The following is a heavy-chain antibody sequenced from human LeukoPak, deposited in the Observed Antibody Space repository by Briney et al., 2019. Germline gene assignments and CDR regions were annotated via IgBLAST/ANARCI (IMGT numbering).Heavy chain of an antibody. Sequence: SETLSLTCTVSGASISSSSNYWGWIRQPPGKGLEWIGSMYYSGSTYCNPSLKSRVTISVDTSKNQFSLKLSSVTAADTAVYYCASCRGSSWYYFDYWGQGTLVTVSS. CDR2: MYYSGST. D-gene: IGHD6-13*01. CDR3: ASCRGSSWYYFDY. J-gene: IGHJ4*02. V-gene: IGHV4-39*01. CDR1: GASISSSSNY.